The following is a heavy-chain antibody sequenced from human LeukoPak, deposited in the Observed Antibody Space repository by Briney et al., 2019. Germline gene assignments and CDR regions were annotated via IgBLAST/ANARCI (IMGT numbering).Heavy chain of an antibody. J-gene: IGHJ4*02. CDR1: GYTFTSYG. Sequence: SVKVSCKASGYTFTSYGISWVRQAPGQGLEWLGRIIPILGIANYAQKFQGRVTITADKSTSTAYMELSSLRSEDTAVYYCARDGYNYVPFDYWGQGTLVTVSS. CDR2: IIPILGIA. V-gene: IGHV1-69*04. CDR3: ARDGYNYVPFDY. D-gene: IGHD5-12*01.